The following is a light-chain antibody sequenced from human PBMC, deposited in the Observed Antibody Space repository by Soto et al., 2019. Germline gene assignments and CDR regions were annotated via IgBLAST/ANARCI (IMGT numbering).Light chain of an antibody. Sequence: QSVLTLPPSVSAAPGQKVTISCSGSSSNIGAGYDVHWYQQLPGTAPKVLIYGNKNRPSGVPDRFSGSKSGTSASLAITGLQDEDEADYYCQAYDGRMSGYVFGTGTKVTVL. CDR2: GNK. CDR3: QAYDGRMSGYV. V-gene: IGLV1-40*01. CDR1: SSNIGAGYD. J-gene: IGLJ1*01.